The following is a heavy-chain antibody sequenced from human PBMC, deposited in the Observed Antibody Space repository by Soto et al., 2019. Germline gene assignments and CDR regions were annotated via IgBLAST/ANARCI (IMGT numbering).Heavy chain of an antibody. CDR2: ISYDGSNK. CDR1: GFTFSSYG. V-gene: IGHV3-30*18. J-gene: IGHJ4*02. CDR3: AKVKPVAGIEPLSDYFDY. Sequence: QVQLVESGGGVVQPGRSLRLSCAASGFTFSSYGMHWVRQAPGKGLEWVAVISYDGSNKYYADSVKGRFTISRDNSKNTLDLQMNSLRAEDTAVYYCAKVKPVAGIEPLSDYFDYWGQGTLVTVSS. D-gene: IGHD6-19*01.